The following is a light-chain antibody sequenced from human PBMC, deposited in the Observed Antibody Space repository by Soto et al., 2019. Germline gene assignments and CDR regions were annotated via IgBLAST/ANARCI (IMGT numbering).Light chain of an antibody. CDR3: QQFYNYPRT. Sequence: ILLPQSPGPLSLSPGARAPLSCRASQGVSSRYLAWYQQKPGNAPRLLIYGASSRATGIPERFSGSGSGTDFTLTISSLQPEDFGTYYCQQFYNYPRTFGQGTKVDIK. CDR1: QGVSSRY. V-gene: IGKV3-20*01. CDR2: GAS. J-gene: IGKJ1*01.